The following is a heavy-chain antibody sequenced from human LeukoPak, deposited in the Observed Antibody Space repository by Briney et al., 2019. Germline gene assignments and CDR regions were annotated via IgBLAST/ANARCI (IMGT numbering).Heavy chain of an antibody. V-gene: IGHV4-39*07. D-gene: IGHD3-3*01. J-gene: IGHJ4*02. CDR2: IYYSGST. CDR1: GGSISSSSYY. Sequence: SETLSLTCTVSGGSISSSSYYWGWIRQPPGKGLEWIGSIYYSGSTYYNPSLRSRVTISVDTSKNQFSLKLSSVTAADTAVYYCARELRGDFWSGYYTGIDYWGQGTLVTVSS. CDR3: ARELRGDFWSGYYTGIDY.